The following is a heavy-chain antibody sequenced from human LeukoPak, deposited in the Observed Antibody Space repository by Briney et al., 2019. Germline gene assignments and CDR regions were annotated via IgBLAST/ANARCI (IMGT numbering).Heavy chain of an antibody. V-gene: IGHV3-30*03. D-gene: IGHD4-17*01. CDR3: HTVTTVFDY. J-gene: IGHJ4*02. Sequence: GGSLRLSCAASGFTFSSYGMHWDRQAPGKGLEWVAVISYDGSNKYYADSVKGRFTISRDNSKNTLYLQMNSLRAEDTAVYYCHTVTTVFDYWGQGTLVTVSS. CDR2: ISYDGSNK. CDR1: GFTFSSYG.